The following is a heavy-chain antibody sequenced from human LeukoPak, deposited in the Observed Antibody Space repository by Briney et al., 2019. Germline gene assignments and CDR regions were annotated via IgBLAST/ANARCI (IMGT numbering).Heavy chain of an antibody. CDR3: AREKGSWGVFDY. D-gene: IGHD1-26*01. J-gene: IGHJ4*02. CDR2: IIPKLRTS. Sequence: EASVKVSCKASGGSFSSSAISWVRQALGQGLEWMGGIIPKLRTSNYAQKFRGRVTITADESTTTAYMELSSLRSEDTAVYYCAREKGSWGVFDYWGQGTLVTVSS. CDR1: GGSFSSSA. V-gene: IGHV1-69*01.